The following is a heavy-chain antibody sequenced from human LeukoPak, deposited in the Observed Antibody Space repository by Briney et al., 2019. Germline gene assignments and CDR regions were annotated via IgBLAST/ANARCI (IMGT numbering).Heavy chain of an antibody. CDR2: ISYDGSNK. CDR1: GFTFSSYA. CDR3: ARAGVGYYDSSGYYY. D-gene: IGHD3-22*01. V-gene: IGHV3-30-3*01. J-gene: IGHJ4*02. Sequence: GSLRLSCAASGFTFSSYAMHWVRQAPGKGLEWVAVISYDGSNKYYADSVKGRFTISRDNSKNTLYLQMNSLRAEDTAVYYCARAGVGYYDSSGYYYWGQGTLVTVSS.